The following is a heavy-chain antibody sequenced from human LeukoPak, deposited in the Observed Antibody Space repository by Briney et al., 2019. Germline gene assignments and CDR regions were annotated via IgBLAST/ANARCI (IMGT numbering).Heavy chain of an antibody. CDR1: GYSFTSYW. D-gene: IGHD2-15*01. J-gene: IGHJ5*02. Sequence: GESLKISCKGSGYSFTSYWIGWVRQMPGKGLEWMGIIYPGDSDTRYSPSFQGQVTISADKSISTVYLQWSSLKASDTAMYYCARSGDIVVVVAATPAWFDPWGQGTLVTVSS. CDR3: ARSGDIVVVVAATPAWFDP. V-gene: IGHV5-51*01. CDR2: IYPGDSDT.